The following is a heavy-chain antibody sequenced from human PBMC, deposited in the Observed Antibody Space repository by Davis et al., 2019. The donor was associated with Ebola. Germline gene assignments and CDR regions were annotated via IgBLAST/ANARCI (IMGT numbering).Heavy chain of an antibody. CDR1: GYTFTSYY. Sequence: ASVKVSCKASGYTFTSYYMHWVRQAPGQGLEWMGIINPSGGSTSYAQKFQGRVTMTRDTSTSTVYMELSSLRSEDTAVYYCARDERGSHLEYGDYGPSDYWGQGTLVTVSS. CDR3: ARDERGSHLEYGDYGPSDY. J-gene: IGHJ4*02. CDR2: INPSGGST. D-gene: IGHD4-17*01. V-gene: IGHV1-46*01.